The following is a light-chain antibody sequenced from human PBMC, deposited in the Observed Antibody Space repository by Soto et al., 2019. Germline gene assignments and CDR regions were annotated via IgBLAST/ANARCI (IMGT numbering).Light chain of an antibody. V-gene: IGKV1-5*01. CDR1: QSVTSW. CDR3: QQYNSYSST. CDR2: DAS. Sequence: DIQMTQSPSTLSASVGDRFAITCRASQSVTSWLAWYQQKPGKAPRLLIYDASRLDSGVPSRCSGSGSGTEFTLTIISLQPDDFATYYCQQYNSYSSTFGQGTKV. J-gene: IGKJ1*01.